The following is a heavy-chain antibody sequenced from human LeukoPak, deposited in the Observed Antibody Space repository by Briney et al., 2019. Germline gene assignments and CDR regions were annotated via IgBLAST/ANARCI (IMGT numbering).Heavy chain of an antibody. V-gene: IGHV4-61*02. Sequence: SQTLSLTCTVSGGSISSGTYYWNWIRQPAGKGLEWIGRIYSNGNTNYNPSLKSRVTISVDTSKNQFSLKLSSVTAADTAVYYCARPGGYTYYYGSGSPYYFDYWGQGTLVTVSS. CDR2: IYSNGNT. J-gene: IGHJ4*02. CDR1: GGSISSGTYY. D-gene: IGHD3-10*01. CDR3: ARPGGYTYYYGSGSPYYFDY.